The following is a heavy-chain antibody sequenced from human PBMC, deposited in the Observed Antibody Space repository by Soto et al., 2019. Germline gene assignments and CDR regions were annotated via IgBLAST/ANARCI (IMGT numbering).Heavy chain of an antibody. CDR3: ARTEDYYDSSGRWFDP. CDR2: IYYSGST. V-gene: IGHV4-59*01. J-gene: IGHJ5*02. D-gene: IGHD3-22*01. CDR1: VGSISSYY. Sequence: QVQLQESGPGLVKPSETLSLTCTVSVGSISSYYWSWIRQPPGKGLEWIGYIYYSGSTNYNPSLKSRVTISVDTSKNQFSLKLSSVTAADTAVYYCARTEDYYDSSGRWFDPWGQGTLVTVSS.